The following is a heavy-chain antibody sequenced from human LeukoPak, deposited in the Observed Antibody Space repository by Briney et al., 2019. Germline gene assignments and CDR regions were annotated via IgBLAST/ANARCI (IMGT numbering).Heavy chain of an antibody. CDR3: AREGAYGDYAIDY. CDR1: GGSISSYY. V-gene: IGHV4-59*01. D-gene: IGHD4-17*01. J-gene: IGHJ4*02. Sequence: PSETLSLTCTVSGGSISSYYWSWIRQPPGKGLEWIGYIYYSGSTYYNPSLKSRVTISVDTSKNQFSLKLSSVTAADTAVYYCAREGAYGDYAIDYWGQGTLVTVSS. CDR2: IYYSGST.